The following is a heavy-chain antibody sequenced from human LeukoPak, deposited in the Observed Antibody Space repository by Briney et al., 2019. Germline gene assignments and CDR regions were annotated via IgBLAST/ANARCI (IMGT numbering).Heavy chain of an antibody. CDR2: IWYDGSNK. Sequence: PGRSLRLSCAASGFTFSSYGMHWARQAPGKGLEWVAVIWYDGSNKYYADSVKGRFTISRDNSKNTLYLQMNSLRAEDTAVYYCARDDFYSSGFSSYMDVWGKGTTVTVSS. CDR3: ARDDFYSSGFSSYMDV. J-gene: IGHJ6*03. V-gene: IGHV3-33*01. CDR1: GFTFSSYG. D-gene: IGHD6-19*01.